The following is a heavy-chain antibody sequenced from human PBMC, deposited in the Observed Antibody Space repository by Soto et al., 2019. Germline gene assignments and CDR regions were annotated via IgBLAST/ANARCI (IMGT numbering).Heavy chain of an antibody. CDR1: GFILSNTW. J-gene: IGHJ6*02. CDR2: IKTKIEGGTT. V-gene: IGHV3-15*07. CDR3: TADIPNISANYGMDV. Sequence: GGSLRLSCAASGFILSNTWINWVRQAPGKGLEWVGRIKTKIEGGTTNYAAPVKGRFTVSGDDSKNTVYLHMNSLRTEDTAVYYCTADIPNISANYGMDVWGQGTTVTVSS. D-gene: IGHD6-25*01.